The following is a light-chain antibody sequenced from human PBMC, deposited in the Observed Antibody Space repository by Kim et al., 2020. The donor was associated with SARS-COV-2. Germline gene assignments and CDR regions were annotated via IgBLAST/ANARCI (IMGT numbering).Light chain of an antibody. CDR2: DAS. V-gene: IGKV1-5*01. Sequence: ASVENRVTITCRTIQSINTWLAWYQQKPGKAPKLLIYDASSLEMGVPSRFSGSGSGTEFSLTINSLQPADFATYYCQQSNSYPWTFGQGTKVDIK. CDR3: QQSNSYPWT. J-gene: IGKJ1*01. CDR1: QSINTW.